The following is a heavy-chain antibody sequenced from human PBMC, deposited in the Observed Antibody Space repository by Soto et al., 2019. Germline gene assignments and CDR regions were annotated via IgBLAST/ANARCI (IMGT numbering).Heavy chain of an antibody. D-gene: IGHD6-19*01. CDR2: TSASGGVT. CDR1: GFTFSAFA. CDR3: ARDRDSSGWEGFDY. Sequence: GGSLRLSCAASGFTFSAFAMHWVRQAPGKGLEWVSTTSASGGVTYYADSVKGRFTVSRDRSKNTVYLQMNRLRGEDTGVYYCARDRDSSGWEGFDYWGQGTLVTVSS. J-gene: IGHJ4*02. V-gene: IGHV3-23*01.